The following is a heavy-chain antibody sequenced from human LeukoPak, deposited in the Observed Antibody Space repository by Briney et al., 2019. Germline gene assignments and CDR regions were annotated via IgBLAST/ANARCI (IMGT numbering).Heavy chain of an antibody. V-gene: IGHV1-18*01. CDR3: AAAYRYFYDRGGYFDY. CDR1: GYTFTSYG. CDR2: ISAYNGNT. J-gene: IGHJ4*02. Sequence: GASVKVSCKASGYTFTSYGISWVRQAPGQGLEWMGWISAYNGNTNYAQKLQGRVTMTTDTSTSTAYMELRSLRSDDTAVYYCAAAYRYFYDRGGYFDYWGQGTLVTVSS. D-gene: IGHD3-22*01.